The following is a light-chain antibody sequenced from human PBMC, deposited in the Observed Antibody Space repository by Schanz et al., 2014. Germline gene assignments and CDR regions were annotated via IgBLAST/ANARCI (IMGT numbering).Light chain of an antibody. CDR2: DVT. CDR1: SSDVGGYNY. Sequence: QSALTQPRSVSGSPGQSVTISCTGTSSDVGGYNYVSWYQQYPGKAPKLIIYDVTKRPSGVPDRFSGSKSGNTASLTISGLQAEDEADYHCCSYAGSSTWVFGGGTKLTVL. J-gene: IGLJ3*02. V-gene: IGLV2-11*01. CDR3: CSYAGSSTWV.